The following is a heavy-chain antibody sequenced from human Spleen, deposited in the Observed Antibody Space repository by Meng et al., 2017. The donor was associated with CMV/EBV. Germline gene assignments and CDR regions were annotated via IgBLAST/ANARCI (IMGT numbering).Heavy chain of an antibody. CDR2: INTDGSTT. CDR1: GITFSSYW. Sequence: SCAVSGITFSSYWMHWVRQAPGKGLVWVSRINTDGSTTSYADFVKGRFTISRDNAKNTLYLQMNSLRAEDTAVYYCARDSGYVDFDYWGQGTLVTVSS. J-gene: IGHJ4*02. CDR3: ARDSGYVDFDY. V-gene: IGHV3-74*01. D-gene: IGHD5-12*01.